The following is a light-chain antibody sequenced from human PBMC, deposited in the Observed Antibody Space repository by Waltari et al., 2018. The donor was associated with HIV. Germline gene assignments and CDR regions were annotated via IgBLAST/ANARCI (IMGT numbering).Light chain of an antibody. Sequence: QSVLTQPPSASGTPGHRVTISCSGSSSSIGSNYVYWYQQLPGTAPKLLIYRNNHRPSGVPDRFSGSKSGTSASLAISGLRSEDEADYYCAAWDDSLSGYVFGTGTKVTVL. CDR3: AAWDDSLSGYV. CDR2: RNN. V-gene: IGLV1-47*01. CDR1: SSSIGSNY. J-gene: IGLJ1*01.